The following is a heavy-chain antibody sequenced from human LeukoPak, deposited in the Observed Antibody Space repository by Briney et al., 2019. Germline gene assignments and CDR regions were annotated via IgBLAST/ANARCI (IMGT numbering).Heavy chain of an antibody. Sequence: SETLSLTCTVSGGSISSSSYYWGWIRQPPGKGLEWIAIIYYSGTTYYNPSLKSRVTMSVDTSKNQFALKLSSVTAADTAVYYCARDNRYFDPGVYYYNGMDVWGQGTTVTVSS. CDR2: IYYSGTT. V-gene: IGHV4-39*06. CDR1: GGSISSSSYY. J-gene: IGHJ6*02. D-gene: IGHD3-9*01. CDR3: ARDNRYFDPGVYYYNGMDV.